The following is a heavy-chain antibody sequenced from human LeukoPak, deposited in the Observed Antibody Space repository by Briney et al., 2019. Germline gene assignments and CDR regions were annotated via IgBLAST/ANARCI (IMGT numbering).Heavy chain of an antibody. J-gene: IGHJ4*02. D-gene: IGHD3-22*01. CDR3: ARDRDGYPY. CDR2: ITSSSAHM. CDR1: GFTLSSYT. V-gene: IGHV3-21*01. Sequence: GGSLRLSCAASGFTLSSYTMSWVRQAPGKGLEWVSCITSSSAHMYYADSVKGRFSISRDNAKNSLYLQMNSLRAEDTAVYYCARDRDGYPYWGQGTLVTVSS.